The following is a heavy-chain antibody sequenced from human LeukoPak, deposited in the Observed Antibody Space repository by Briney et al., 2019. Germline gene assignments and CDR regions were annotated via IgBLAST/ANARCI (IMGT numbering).Heavy chain of an antibody. D-gene: IGHD4/OR15-4a*01. Sequence: GGSLRLSCAASGFTVSSNYMSWVRQAPGKGLEWVSVIYSSGNTYYADSVKGRFTISRDNSKNTLYLQMNSLRAEDTAVYYCARVGGDANFVDYWGQETLVAVS. CDR3: ARVGGDANFVDY. J-gene: IGHJ4*02. CDR2: IYSSGNT. V-gene: IGHV3-53*01. CDR1: GFTVSSNY.